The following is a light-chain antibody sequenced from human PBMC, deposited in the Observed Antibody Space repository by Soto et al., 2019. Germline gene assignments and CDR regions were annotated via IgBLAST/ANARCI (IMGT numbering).Light chain of an antibody. CDR1: SSDIGGYNF. Sequence: QSALTQAASVSGSPGQSITISCVGTSSDIGGYNFVSWYQQYPGKAPKLMIFEVNKRPSGVSNRFSGSKSGNTASLTISGLQAEDEADYFCFSYTTGTTNVFGTGTKLTVL. J-gene: IGLJ1*01. CDR2: EVN. V-gene: IGLV2-14*01. CDR3: FSYTTGTTNV.